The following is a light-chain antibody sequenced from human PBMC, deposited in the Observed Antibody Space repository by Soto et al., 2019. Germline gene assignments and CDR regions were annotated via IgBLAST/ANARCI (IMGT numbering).Light chain of an antibody. Sequence: DIQMTQSPSSLSASVGDRVTITCRASQSISSCLNWYQQKPGKAPKLLIYAASNLQSGFPSRFSGSESGTDFILTISSLQPEDFATYYCQQIYVAPVTFGQGTKVEIK. CDR2: AAS. CDR1: QSISSC. J-gene: IGKJ1*01. CDR3: QQIYVAPVT. V-gene: IGKV1-39*01.